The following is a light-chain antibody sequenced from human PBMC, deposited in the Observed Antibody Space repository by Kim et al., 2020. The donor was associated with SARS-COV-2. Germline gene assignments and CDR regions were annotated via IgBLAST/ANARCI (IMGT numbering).Light chain of an antibody. CDR3: STWDSSLSAWV. J-gene: IGLJ3*02. CDR2: RNN. CDR1: NNNVGNQG. Sequence: QAGLTQPPSVSKGLSQTATLTCTGNNNNVGNQGAAWLQQHQGHPPKLLSYRNNNRPSGISERLSASRSGNTASLTITGLQPEDEADYYCSTWDSSLSAWVFGGGTKLTVL. V-gene: IGLV10-54*01.